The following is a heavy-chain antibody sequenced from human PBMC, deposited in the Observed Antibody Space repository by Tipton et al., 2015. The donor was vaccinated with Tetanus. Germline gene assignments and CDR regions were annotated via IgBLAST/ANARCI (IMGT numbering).Heavy chain of an antibody. J-gene: IGHJ4*02. CDR2: VYYTGNT. CDR3: ARGWGSSWYYFDY. Sequence: LRLSCSVSGGSISSGGYYWSWIRQHPGKGLEWIGYVYYTGNTYYNPSLKSRLTISLDTSKNQFSLRLSSLSAADTAVYYCARGWGSSWYYFDYWGQGILVTVSS. V-gene: IGHV4-31*03. CDR1: GGSISSGGYY. D-gene: IGHD6-13*01.